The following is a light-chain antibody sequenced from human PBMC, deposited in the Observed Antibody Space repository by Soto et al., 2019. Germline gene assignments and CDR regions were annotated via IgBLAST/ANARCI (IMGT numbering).Light chain of an antibody. CDR2: DVS. CDR1: SSDVGGYNY. J-gene: IGLJ1*01. V-gene: IGLV2-14*01. Sequence: QSALTQPASVSGSPGQSITISCTGTSSDVGGYNYVSWYQQHPGKAPKLMIYDVSNRPSGVSNRFSGSKSGNTASLTISGLQGEDEADYYCSSYTSSSTRGFGAGTKVTVL. CDR3: SSYTSSSTRG.